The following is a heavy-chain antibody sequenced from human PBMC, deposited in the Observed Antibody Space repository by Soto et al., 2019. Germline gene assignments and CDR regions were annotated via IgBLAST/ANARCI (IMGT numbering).Heavy chain of an antibody. CDR2: IYHGGTT. Sequence: SETLSLTCTVSGYSISSGSYWAWIRQPPGKGPEWIASIYHGGTTFYNPSLKSGITISVDTSNNQFSLKLTSVTAADTAVYYCARDAASKNSDSRSYYPEFEPWDQGALDAVSS. D-gene: IGHD3-22*01. J-gene: IGHJ5*02. V-gene: IGHV4-38-2*02. CDR3: ARDAASKNSDSRSYYPEFEP. CDR1: GYSISSGSY.